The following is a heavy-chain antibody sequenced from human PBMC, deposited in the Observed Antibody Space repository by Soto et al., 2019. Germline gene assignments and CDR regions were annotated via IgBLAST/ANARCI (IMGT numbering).Heavy chain of an antibody. CDR1: GSIFNNYW. CDR3: VRGSGPRGRPY. Sequence: EVQLVESGGGLVQPGGPLRLSCQAPGSIFNNYWLHGVRHPPGKGRGWVSRINGDAITTTYVDSVKGRFTISRDNAKNTIYLQMNSLRAEDTAVYYCVRGSGPRGRPYWGQGILVTVSS. J-gene: IGHJ4*02. CDR2: INGDAITT. D-gene: IGHD3-16*01. V-gene: IGHV3-74*01.